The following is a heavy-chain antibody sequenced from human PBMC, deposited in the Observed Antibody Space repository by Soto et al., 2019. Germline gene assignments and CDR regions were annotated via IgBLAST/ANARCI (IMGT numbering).Heavy chain of an antibody. J-gene: IGHJ6*02. Sequence: SVKVSCKPYGGTLSSYAISWVRQAPGQGLEWMGGIIPIFGTANYAQKFQGRVTITADESTSTAYMELSSLRSEDTAVYYCARSLYSSSSSSHYYGMDVWGQGTTVTGSS. CDR3: ARSLYSSSSSSHYYGMDV. V-gene: IGHV1-69*13. CDR1: GGTLSSYA. CDR2: IIPIFGTA. D-gene: IGHD6-6*01.